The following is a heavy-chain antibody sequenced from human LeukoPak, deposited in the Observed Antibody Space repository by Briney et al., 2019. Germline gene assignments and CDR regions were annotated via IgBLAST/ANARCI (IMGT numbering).Heavy chain of an antibody. Sequence: PSETLSLTCTVSGGSISSYYWSWIRQPPGKGLEWIGYIYYSGSTNYNPSLKSRVTISVDTSKNQFSLKLSSVTSADTAVYYCARDPHDFWSGYTNNWFDPWGQGTLVTVSS. V-gene: IGHV4-59*01. CDR1: GGSISSYY. D-gene: IGHD3-3*01. J-gene: IGHJ5*02. CDR3: ARDPHDFWSGYTNNWFDP. CDR2: IYYSGST.